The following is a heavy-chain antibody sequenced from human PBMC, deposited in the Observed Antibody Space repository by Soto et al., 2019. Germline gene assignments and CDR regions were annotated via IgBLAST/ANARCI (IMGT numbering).Heavy chain of an antibody. CDR2: IYHRGDT. CDR1: GFTVSSNH. J-gene: IGHJ4*02. CDR3: ATGVGAAKDGY. V-gene: IGHV3-53*01. D-gene: IGHD5-18*01. Sequence: VQLVESGGGLIQPGGSLRLSCAASGFTVSSNHMTWIRQAPGRGPEWVSTIYHRGDTFYADSVKGRFAISRDNSKNMAYFQMNSLRPEDPAGYYCATGVGAAKDGYWGQGTLVTVSS.